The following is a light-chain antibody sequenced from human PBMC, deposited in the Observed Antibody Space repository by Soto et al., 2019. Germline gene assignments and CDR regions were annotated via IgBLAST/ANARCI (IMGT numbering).Light chain of an antibody. J-gene: IGKJ5*01. CDR1: EILLYNNTYNY. Sequence: EIVMTHSPLTVDVTLGERAFISCMGSEILLYNNTYNYLDWYVQKPGQSPQLLLYFGSNRAPGVPDRFSGSGSGTDFTLKINRVEAEDVGTYYCMQALQSLTFGQGTGLEIK. CDR3: MQALQSLT. V-gene: IGKV2-28*01. CDR2: FGS.